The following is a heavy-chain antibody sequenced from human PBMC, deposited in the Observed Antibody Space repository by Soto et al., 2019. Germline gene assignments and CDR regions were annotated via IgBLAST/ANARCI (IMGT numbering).Heavy chain of an antibody. D-gene: IGHD1-1*01. Sequence: EVQMLEYGGGLGKPGGSLRLSCVASGFTFSAFTMNWVRQAPGKGLEWVSSISNNGNYIYYADSVKGRFTISRDNAKSSLYLQMNSLGARGTAVYYCAQDLGTTGTTSLDYWGQGTLVTVAS. CDR3: AQDLGTTGTTSLDY. V-gene: IGHV3-21*01. CDR2: ISNNGNYI. CDR1: GFTFSAFT. J-gene: IGHJ4*02.